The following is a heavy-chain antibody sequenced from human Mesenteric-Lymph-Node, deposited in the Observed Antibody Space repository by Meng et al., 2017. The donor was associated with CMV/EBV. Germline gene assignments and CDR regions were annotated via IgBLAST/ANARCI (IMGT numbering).Heavy chain of an antibody. D-gene: IGHD3-16*01. V-gene: IGHV3-21*01. CDR1: GFTFSSYS. CDR2: ISSSSSYI. Sequence: GGSLRLSCAASGFTFSSYSMNWVRQAPGKGLEWVSSISSSSSYIYYADSVKGRFTISRDNAKNSLYLQMNSLRAEDTAVYYCAKGYLGGVYYGMDVWGQGTTVTVSS. J-gene: IGHJ6*02. CDR3: AKGYLGGVYYGMDV.